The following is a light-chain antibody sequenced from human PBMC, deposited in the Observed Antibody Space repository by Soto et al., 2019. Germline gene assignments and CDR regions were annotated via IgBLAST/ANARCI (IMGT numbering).Light chain of an antibody. Sequence: IQMTQSPSYVSAFVGDRVTITCGASQNIDKWIAWYQQKPGKAPKLLIYAASSLRGGVPSRFSGSGAGTDFTLTISSLQPEDVATYSCQQARSFPITFGQGTRLEIK. CDR1: QNIDKW. V-gene: IGKV1-12*01. J-gene: IGKJ5*01. CDR2: AAS. CDR3: QQARSFPIT.